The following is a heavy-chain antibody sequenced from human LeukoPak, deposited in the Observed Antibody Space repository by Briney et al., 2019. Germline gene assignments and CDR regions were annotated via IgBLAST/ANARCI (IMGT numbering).Heavy chain of an antibody. V-gene: IGHV5-51*01. CDR2: IYPADSET. CDR1: GYAFASYW. CDR3: ARRTGTYFDY. Sequence: GESLKISCRVSGYAFASYWIGWVRQVPGKGLEWMGIIYPADSETKSSPSFQGQVTISADKSISTAYLQWSSLKASDTAMYYCARRTGTYFDYWGQGTLVTVSS. D-gene: IGHD1-14*01. J-gene: IGHJ4*02.